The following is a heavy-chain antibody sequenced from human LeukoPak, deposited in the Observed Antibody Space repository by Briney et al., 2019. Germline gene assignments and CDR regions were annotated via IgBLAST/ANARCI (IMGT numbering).Heavy chain of an antibody. V-gene: IGHV4-39*07. CDR2: IYYSGST. Sequence: SETLSLTCTVSGGSISSSSYYWGWIRQPPGKGLEWIGSIYYSGSTYYNPSLKSRVTISVDTSKNQFSLKLSSVTAADTAVYYCARVPAYSSSWFDPWGQGTLVTVSS. CDR1: GGSISSSSYY. D-gene: IGHD6-6*01. CDR3: ARVPAYSSSWFDP. J-gene: IGHJ5*02.